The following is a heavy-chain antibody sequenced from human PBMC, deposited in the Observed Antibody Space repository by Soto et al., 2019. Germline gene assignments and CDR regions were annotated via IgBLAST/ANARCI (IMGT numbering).Heavy chain of an antibody. Sequence: QVQLVQSGAEVKKPGASVKVSCKASGYTFNKFGISWVRRAPGRGLEWMGWISANNGNTNYAQTLHCRVTMTTDTPTSKASVELRSLSSEDTAIYYRSRGGGVVAAHFDYWGQGTLVTVSS. D-gene: IGHD2-15*01. V-gene: IGHV1-18*01. CDR1: GYTFNKFG. CDR2: ISANNGNT. CDR3: SRGGGVVAAHFDY. J-gene: IGHJ4*02.